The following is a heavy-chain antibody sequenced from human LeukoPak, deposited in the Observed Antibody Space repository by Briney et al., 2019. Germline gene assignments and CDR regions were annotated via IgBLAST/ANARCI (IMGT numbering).Heavy chain of an antibody. D-gene: IGHD5-18*01. V-gene: IGHV4-34*01. Sequence: SETLSLTCAVYGGSFSGYYWSWIRQPPGKGLEWIGEINHSGSTNYNPSLKSRVTISVDTSKNQFSLKLSSVTAADTAVYYCARGSINVDTAMETGWFDPWGQGTLVTVSS. CDR2: INHSGST. CDR3: ARGSINVDTAMETGWFDP. CDR1: GGSFSGYY. J-gene: IGHJ5*02.